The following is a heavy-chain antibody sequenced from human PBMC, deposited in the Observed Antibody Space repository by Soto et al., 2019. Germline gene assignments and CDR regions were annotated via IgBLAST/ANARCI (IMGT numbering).Heavy chain of an antibody. V-gene: IGHV3-30-3*01. D-gene: IGHD3-9*01. CDR2: ISYDGSKR. CDR3: ASGAYYDILTGHDY. CDR1: GFTFSRDA. J-gene: IGHJ4*02. Sequence: QVQLVESGGGVVQPGRSLRLSCAASGFTFSRDAMHWVRQAPGKGLEWVAVISYDGSKRYYADAVKGRFTISRDNSKNTLYLQMNSLRAEDTAVYYCASGAYYDILTGHDYWGQGTLVTVSS.